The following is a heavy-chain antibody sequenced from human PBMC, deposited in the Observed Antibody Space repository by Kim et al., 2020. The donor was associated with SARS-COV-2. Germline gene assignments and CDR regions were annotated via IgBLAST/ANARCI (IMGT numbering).Heavy chain of an antibody. V-gene: IGHV4-34*01. CDR3: ARGGRWLQYSTWQSNALDI. J-gene: IGHJ3*02. CDR2: INHSGST. CDR1: GGSFSGYY. Sequence: SETLSLTCAVYGGSFSGYYWSWIRQPPGKGLEWIGEINHSGSTNYNPSLKSRVTISVDTSKNQFSLKLSSVTAADTAVYYCARGGRWLQYSTWQSNALDIWGQGTMVPSLQ. D-gene: IGHD5-12*01.